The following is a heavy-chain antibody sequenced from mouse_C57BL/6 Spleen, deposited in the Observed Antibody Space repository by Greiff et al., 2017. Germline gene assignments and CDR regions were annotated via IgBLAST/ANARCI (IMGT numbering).Heavy chain of an antibody. CDR2: IYPRSGNT. J-gene: IGHJ4*01. CDR1: GYTFTSYG. CDR3: ARTTAQATNYAMDY. V-gene: IGHV1-81*01. D-gene: IGHD3-2*02. Sequence: VQLKESGAELARPGASVKLSCKASGYTFTSYGISWVKQRTGQGLEWIGEIYPRSGNTYYNEKFKGKATLTADKSSSTAYMELRSLTSEDSAVYFCARTTAQATNYAMDYWGQGTSVTVSS.